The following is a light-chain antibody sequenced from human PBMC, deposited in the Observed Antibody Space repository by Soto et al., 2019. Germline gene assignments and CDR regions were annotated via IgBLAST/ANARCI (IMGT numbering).Light chain of an antibody. CDR3: CSYAGSYTSSWL. V-gene: IGLV2-11*01. J-gene: IGLJ1*01. Sequence: ALTQPRSVSGSPGQSVSISCTGTSGDVGSYIHVSWYQQHPGRAPKLMIYDVDERPSGVPDRFSGSKSGNTASLTISGLQAEDEADYYCCSYAGSYTSSWLFGTGTKLTVL. CDR2: DVD. CDR1: SGDVGSYIH.